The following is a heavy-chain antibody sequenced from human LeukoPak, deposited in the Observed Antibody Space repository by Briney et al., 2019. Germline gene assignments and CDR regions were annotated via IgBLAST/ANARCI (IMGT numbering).Heavy chain of an antibody. Sequence: SETLSLTCTVSGVSISSDYWSWIRQPPGKGLEWIAYIHYSGSTNHNPSLKSRVTISADTSKNQFSLKLSSVTAADTAVYYCARRYCSGGSCPFDYWGHGTLVTVSS. CDR1: GVSISSDY. CDR3: ARRYCSGGSCPFDY. V-gene: IGHV4-59*08. J-gene: IGHJ4*01. CDR2: IHYSGST. D-gene: IGHD2-15*01.